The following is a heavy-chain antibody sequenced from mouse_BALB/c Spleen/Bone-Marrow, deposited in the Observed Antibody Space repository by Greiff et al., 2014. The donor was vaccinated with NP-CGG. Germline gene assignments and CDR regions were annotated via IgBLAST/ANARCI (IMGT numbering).Heavy chain of an antibody. CDR1: GDSITSGY. J-gene: IGHJ2*01. CDR2: ICYTGNT. Sequence: EVQLQQSGPSLVKPSQTLSLTCSVTGDSITSGYWNWTRKFPGNELEYMGYICYTGNTYYYPSLKSRISIVRDTSKNQYCLQLHSVTTEDTATDCCSRSLGRFDYWGQGATLTVSS. CDR3: SRSLGRFDY. V-gene: IGHV3-8*02. D-gene: IGHD4-1*01.